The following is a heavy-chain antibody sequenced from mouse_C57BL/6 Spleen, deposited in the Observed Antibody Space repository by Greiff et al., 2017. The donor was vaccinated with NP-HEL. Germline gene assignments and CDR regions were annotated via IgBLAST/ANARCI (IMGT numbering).Heavy chain of an antibody. D-gene: IGHD1-1*01. V-gene: IGHV5-12*01. CDR3: SRGTVVGGDWYFDV. J-gene: IGHJ1*03. CDR1: GFTFSDYY. CDR2: ISNGGGST. Sequence: EVKLVESGGGLVQPGGSLKLSCAASGFTFSDYYMYWVRQTPEKRLAWVAYISNGGGSTYYPDTVKGRFHISRDNAKNTLYLQRSRLKSEDTARDYCSRGTVVGGDWYFDVWGTGTTVTVSS.